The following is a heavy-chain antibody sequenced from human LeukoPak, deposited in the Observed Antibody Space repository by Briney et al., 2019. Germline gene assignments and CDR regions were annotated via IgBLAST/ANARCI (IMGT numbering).Heavy chain of an antibody. CDR3: AKEGYDSSGYYSDDAFDI. CDR2: ISGSGGST. D-gene: IGHD3-22*01. J-gene: IGHJ3*02. Sequence: GGSLRLSCAAPGFTFSSYGMSWVRQAPGKGLEWVSAISGSGGSTYYADSVKGRFTISRDNSKNTLYLQMNSLRAEDTAVYYCAKEGYDSSGYYSDDAFDIWGQGTMVTVSS. CDR1: GFTFSSYG. V-gene: IGHV3-23*01.